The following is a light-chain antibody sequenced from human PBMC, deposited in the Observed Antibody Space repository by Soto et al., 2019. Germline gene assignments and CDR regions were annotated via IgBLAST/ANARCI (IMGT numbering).Light chain of an antibody. V-gene: IGLV2-14*01. Sequence: QSVLTQPASVSGSPVQSITISYTRSSGDVGGYGYVSWYQQHPGKAPKLIIYEVTKRPSGVSNRFSGSKSGNTASLTISGLQSDDEADYYCTSYTNTSLLRTVFGTGTKVTVL. J-gene: IGLJ1*01. CDR2: EVT. CDR1: SGDVGGYGY. CDR3: TSYTNTSLLRTV.